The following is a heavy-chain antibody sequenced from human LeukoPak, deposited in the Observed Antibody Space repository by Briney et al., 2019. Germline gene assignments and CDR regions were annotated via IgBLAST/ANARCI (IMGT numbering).Heavy chain of an antibody. Sequence: SETLSLTCTVSGGSISSSSYYWGWIRQPPGKGLEWIGSIYYSGSTYYNPSLKSRVTISVDTSKNQFSLKLSSVTAADTAVYYCAREGHSSSSGYWGQGTLVTVSS. V-gene: IGHV4-39*02. CDR1: GGSISSSSYY. J-gene: IGHJ4*02. CDR2: IYYSGST. CDR3: AREGHSSSSGY. D-gene: IGHD6-6*01.